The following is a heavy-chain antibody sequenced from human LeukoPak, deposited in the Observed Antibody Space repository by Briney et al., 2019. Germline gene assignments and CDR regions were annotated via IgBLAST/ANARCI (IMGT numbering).Heavy chain of an antibody. CDR1: GYTFTSYY. Sequence: ASVKVSCKASGYTFTSYYIHWVRQAPGQGLAWMGVINPSGGSTTYAQSFQGRVTMTTDTSTSTVYMELSSLRSEDTAVYYCARDRASGSYQVSFCYDLDVWGLGTTVTVSS. D-gene: IGHD3-10*01. J-gene: IGHJ6*02. CDR2: INPSGGST. V-gene: IGHV1-46*01. CDR3: ARDRASGSYQVSFCYDLDV.